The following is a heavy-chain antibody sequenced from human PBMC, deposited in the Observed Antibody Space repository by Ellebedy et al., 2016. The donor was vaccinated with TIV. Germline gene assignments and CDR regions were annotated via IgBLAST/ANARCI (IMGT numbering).Heavy chain of an antibody. Sequence: GESLKISCTASGFTFGDYAMSWVRQAPGKGLEWVGFIRSKAYGGTTEYAASVKGRFTISRDDSKSIAYLQMNSLRAEDTAVYYCAREQNCGGDCPGNYWGQGTLVTVSS. V-gene: IGHV3-49*04. D-gene: IGHD2-21*02. CDR2: IRSKAYGGTT. CDR3: AREQNCGGDCPGNY. CDR1: GFTFGDYA. J-gene: IGHJ4*02.